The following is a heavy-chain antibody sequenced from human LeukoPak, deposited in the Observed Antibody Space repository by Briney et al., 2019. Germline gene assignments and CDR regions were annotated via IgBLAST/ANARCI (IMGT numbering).Heavy chain of an antibody. CDR2: ISYSGNT. Sequence: KPSETLSLTCTVSGGSISSYYWSWIRQPPGKGLERIGYISYSGNTNYNPSLKSRVTISVDTSKNQFSLKLTSVTAADTAVYYCARQGGYIAPLALWGQGTLVTVSA. D-gene: IGHD6-13*01. CDR3: ARQGGYIAPLAL. CDR1: GGSISSYY. V-gene: IGHV4-59*08. J-gene: IGHJ4*02.